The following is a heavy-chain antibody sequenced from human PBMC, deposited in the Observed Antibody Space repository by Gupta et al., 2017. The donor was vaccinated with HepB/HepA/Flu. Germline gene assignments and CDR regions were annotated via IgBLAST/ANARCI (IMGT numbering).Heavy chain of an antibody. J-gene: IGHJ6*03. D-gene: IGHD2-2*01. Sequence: QVQLVQSGAEVKKPGSSVMVSCKASGGTFSSYAISWVRQAPGQGLEWMGGIIPIFGTANYAQKFQGRVTITADKSTSTAYMELSSLRSEDTAVYYCARGGSRYQLLRHYYYYYMDVWGKGTTVTVSS. CDR2: IIPIFGTA. CDR1: GGTFSSYA. CDR3: ARGGSRYQLLRHYYYYYMDV. V-gene: IGHV1-69*06.